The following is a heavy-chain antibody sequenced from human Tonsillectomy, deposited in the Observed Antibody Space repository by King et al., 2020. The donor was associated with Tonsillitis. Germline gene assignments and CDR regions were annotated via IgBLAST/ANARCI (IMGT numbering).Heavy chain of an antibody. J-gene: IGHJ5*02. CDR2: INPNSGGT. CDR1: GYTFTGYY. D-gene: IGHD2-2*01. V-gene: IGHV1-2*02. Sequence: QLVQSGAEVKKPGASVKVSCKASGYTFTGYYMHWVRQAPEQGLEWMGWINPNSGGTNYAQKFQGRVTMTRDTSISTAYMELSRLRSDDTAVYYCARELGCSSTSYYSKWLDPWGQGTLVTVSS. CDR3: ARELGCSSTSYYSKWLDP.